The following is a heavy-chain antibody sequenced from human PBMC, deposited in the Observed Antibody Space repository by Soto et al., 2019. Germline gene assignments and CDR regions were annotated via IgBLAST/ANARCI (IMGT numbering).Heavy chain of an antibody. D-gene: IGHD2-15*01. J-gene: IGHJ6*02. V-gene: IGHV4-39*01. CDR2: IYYSGST. CDR3: ARTPSVDYGMDV. Sequence: QLQLQESGPGLVKPSETLSLTCTVSGGSISSSSYYWGWIRQPPGKGLEWIGSIYYSGSTYYNPSLKRRVTISVDTSKNQFSLKLSSVTAADTAVYYCARTPSVDYGMDVWGQGTTVTVSS. CDR1: GGSISSSSYY.